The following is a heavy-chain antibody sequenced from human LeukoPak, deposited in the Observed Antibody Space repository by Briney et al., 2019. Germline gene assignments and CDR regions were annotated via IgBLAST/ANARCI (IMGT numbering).Heavy chain of an antibody. CDR1: GFTFSSYG. Sequence: GGSLRLSCAASGFTFSSYGMHWVRQAPGKGLEWVAFIRYDGSNKYYADSVKGRFTISRDNSKNTLYLQMNSLRAEDTAVYYCAISSIAARPGSLGFDYWGQGTLVTVSS. V-gene: IGHV3-30*02. CDR3: AISSIAARPGSLGFDY. CDR2: IRYDGSNK. J-gene: IGHJ4*02. D-gene: IGHD6-6*01.